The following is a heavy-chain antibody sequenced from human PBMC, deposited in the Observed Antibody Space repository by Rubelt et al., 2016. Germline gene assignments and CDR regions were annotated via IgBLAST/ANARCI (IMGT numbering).Heavy chain of an antibody. CDR2: MIPIFGTA. V-gene: IGHV1-69*01. Sequence: QVQLVQSGAEVKKPGSSVKVSCTASGGTFSSYAISWVRQAPGQGIEWMGGMIPIFGTANYAQKLQGRVTITEDVATSTGYLELSSPRSEDTAVYYWARDAAGYYYMDVWGKGTTVTVSS. CDR3: ARDAAGYYYMDV. J-gene: IGHJ6*03. CDR1: GGTFSSYA. D-gene: IGHD6-25*01.